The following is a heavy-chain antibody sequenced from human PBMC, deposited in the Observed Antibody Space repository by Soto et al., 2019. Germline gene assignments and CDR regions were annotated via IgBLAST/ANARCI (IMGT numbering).Heavy chain of an antibody. Sequence: GASVKVSFKASGGTFSSYAISWLRQAPGQGLEWMGGIIPIFGTANYAQKFQGRVTITADESTSTAYMELSSLRSEDTAVYYCARDLGSSNGDYFGGWFDPWGQGTLVTVSS. D-gene: IGHD4-17*01. V-gene: IGHV1-69*13. J-gene: IGHJ5*02. CDR1: GGTFSSYA. CDR3: ARDLGSSNGDYFGGWFDP. CDR2: IIPIFGTA.